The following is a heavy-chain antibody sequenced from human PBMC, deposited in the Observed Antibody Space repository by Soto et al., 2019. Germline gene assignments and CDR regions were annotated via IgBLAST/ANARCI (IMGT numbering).Heavy chain of an antibody. CDR3: AKATKNCVWFNPFAS. CDR2: LSGSGTST. J-gene: IGHJ4*02. Sequence: EVQLLESGGGLVQPGGSLRLSCEASGLSFVNYAMNWVRQAPGKGLEWVSGLSGSGTSTYYADSVKGRFTISRDNSRDTLVLQMNSLTDDDTGVYDCAKATKNCVWFNPFASWGQGALVTVSS. CDR1: GLSFVNYA. V-gene: IGHV3-23*01. D-gene: IGHD6-19*01.